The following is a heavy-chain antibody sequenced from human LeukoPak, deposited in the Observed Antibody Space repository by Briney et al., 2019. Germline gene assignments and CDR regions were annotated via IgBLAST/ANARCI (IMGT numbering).Heavy chain of an antibody. CDR2: IYTSGST. V-gene: IGHV4-4*07. CDR1: GGSISSYY. Sequence: NPSETLSLTCTVSGGSISSYYWSRIRQPAGKGLEWIGRIYTSGSTNYNPSLKSRVTMSVDTSKSQFSLKLSSVTAADTAVYYCARLIRFLDEYYFDYWGQGTLVTVSS. CDR3: ARLIRFLDEYYFDY. J-gene: IGHJ4*02. D-gene: IGHD3-3*01.